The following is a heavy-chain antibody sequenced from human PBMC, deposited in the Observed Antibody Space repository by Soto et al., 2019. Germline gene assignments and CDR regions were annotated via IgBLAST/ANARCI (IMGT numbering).Heavy chain of an antibody. D-gene: IGHD6-13*01. CDR3: ARGRAAVGLAV. V-gene: IGHV4-34*01. CDR2: INHSGST. J-gene: IGHJ4*02. Sequence: SETLCLTCAVYGGSFSGYYWSWIRQPPGKGLEWIGEINHSGSTNYNPSLKSRVTISVDTSKNQFSLKLSSVTAADTAVYYCARGRAAVGLAVWGQGPLVT. CDR1: GGSFSGYY.